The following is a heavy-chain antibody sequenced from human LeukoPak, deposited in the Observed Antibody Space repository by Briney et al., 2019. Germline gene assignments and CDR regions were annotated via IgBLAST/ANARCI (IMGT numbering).Heavy chain of an antibody. CDR1: GFTFDDYG. CDR3: ARTVGVVAPHDAFDI. Sequence: PGGSLRLSCAASGFTFDDYGMSWVRQAPGKGLEWVSGINWNGGSTGYADSVKGRFTISRDNAKNSLYLQMNSLRAEDTALYYCARTVGVVAPHDAFDIWGQGTMVTVPS. J-gene: IGHJ3*02. CDR2: INWNGGST. V-gene: IGHV3-20*04. D-gene: IGHD3-3*01.